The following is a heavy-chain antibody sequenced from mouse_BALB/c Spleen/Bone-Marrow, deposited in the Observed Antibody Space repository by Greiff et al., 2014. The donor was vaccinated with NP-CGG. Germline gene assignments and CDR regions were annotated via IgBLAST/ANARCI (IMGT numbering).Heavy chain of an antibody. Sequence: VQLQQPGAEFVKPGASVKLSCTASGFNIKDTYMHWVKRRPEQSLEWIGRIDPANDNTKYDPKFQGKATITADTSSNTAYLQLSSLTSEDTAVYYCARADGYYAWFAYWGQGTLVTVSA. CDR3: ARADGYYAWFAY. CDR1: GFNIKDTY. CDR2: IDPANDNT. V-gene: IGHV14-3*02. D-gene: IGHD2-3*01. J-gene: IGHJ3*01.